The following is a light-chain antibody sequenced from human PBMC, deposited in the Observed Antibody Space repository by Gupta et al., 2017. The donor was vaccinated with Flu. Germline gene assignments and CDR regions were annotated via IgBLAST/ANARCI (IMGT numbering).Light chain of an antibody. Sequence: DNVLTQSPVYLAVSLGERTNTNCKSNQSLLFSYNNKNYLSCFQHKPGQPPKLLTSWASTRESGVPNRFRGSGSGTDFTLTISSLQAEDVAIYFCHQYYSSSSFGQGTKVEIK. CDR2: WAS. CDR3: HQYYSSSS. CDR1: QSLLFSYNNKNY. J-gene: IGKJ1*01. V-gene: IGKV4-1*01.